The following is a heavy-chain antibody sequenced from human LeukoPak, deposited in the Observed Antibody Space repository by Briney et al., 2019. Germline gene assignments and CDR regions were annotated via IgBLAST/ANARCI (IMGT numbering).Heavy chain of an antibody. V-gene: IGHV1-69*04. J-gene: IGHJ4*02. CDR3: ARQNYYGSGSYLDY. CDR2: IIPILGIA. D-gene: IGHD3-10*01. Sequence: SVKVSCKASGGTFSSYAISWVRQAPGQGLEWMGRIIPILGIANCAQKFQGRVTITADKSTSTAYMELSSLRSEDTAVYYCARQNYYGSGSYLDYWGQGTLVTVSS. CDR1: GGTFSSYA.